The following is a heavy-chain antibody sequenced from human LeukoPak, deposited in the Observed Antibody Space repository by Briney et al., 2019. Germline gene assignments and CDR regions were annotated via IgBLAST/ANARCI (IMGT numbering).Heavy chain of an antibody. V-gene: IGHV3-64D*08. J-gene: IGHJ4*02. Sequence: GGSLRLSCAASGFTFSNYAIHWVRQAPGKGLEYVSAISNNGGTTYYADSVKGRFTISRDNSKNTLSLQMSSLRAEDTAVYYCVKASVLGPDDYWGQGTLVTVSS. CDR1: GFTFSNYA. CDR3: VKASVLGPDDY. D-gene: IGHD1-14*01. CDR2: ISNNGGTT.